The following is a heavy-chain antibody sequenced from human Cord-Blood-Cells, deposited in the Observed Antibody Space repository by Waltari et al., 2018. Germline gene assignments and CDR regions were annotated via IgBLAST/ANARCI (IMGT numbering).Heavy chain of an antibody. V-gene: IGHV4-34*01. D-gene: IGHD4-17*01. CDR1: GGSFSGYY. Sequence: QVQLQQWGAGLLKPSETLSLTCAVYGGSFSGYYWSWIRQPPGKGLEWIGEINNSGSTNYTPSLKSRVTISVDTSKNQFSLKLSSVTAADTAVYYCARGFPVRAFDIWGQGTMVTVSS. J-gene: IGHJ3*02. CDR3: ARGFPVRAFDI. CDR2: INNSGST.